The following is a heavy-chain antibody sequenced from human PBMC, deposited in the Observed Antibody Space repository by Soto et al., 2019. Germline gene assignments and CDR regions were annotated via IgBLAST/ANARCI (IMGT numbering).Heavy chain of an antibody. V-gene: IGHV2-70*11. D-gene: IGHD4-17*01. CDR3: ARILSLTDYGGNSVPLNAFDI. J-gene: IGHJ3*02. CDR1: GFSLSTSGMC. Sequence: SGPTLVNPTQTLTLTCTFSGFSLSTSGMCVSWIRQPPGKALEWLARIDWDDDKYYSTSLKTRLTISKDTSKNQVVLTMTNMDPVDTATYYCARILSLTDYGGNSVPLNAFDIWGQGTMVTVSS. CDR2: IDWDDDK.